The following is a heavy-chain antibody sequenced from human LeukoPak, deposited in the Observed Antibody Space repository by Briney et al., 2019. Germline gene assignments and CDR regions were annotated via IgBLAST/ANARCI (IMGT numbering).Heavy chain of an antibody. CDR1: GFTFSTYS. D-gene: IGHD2-8*02. CDR3: ARRSFLGYCTGGGCYAMDV. J-gene: IGHJ6*02. Sequence: GGSLRLSCAASGFTFSTYSMNWVRQAPGTGLEWVSYITSGSSTIYYADSVKGRFTISRDNAKNSLYLQMNSLRAEDTAVYYCARRSFLGYCTGGGCYAMDVWGQGTTVTVSS. CDR2: ITSGSSTI. V-gene: IGHV3-48*04.